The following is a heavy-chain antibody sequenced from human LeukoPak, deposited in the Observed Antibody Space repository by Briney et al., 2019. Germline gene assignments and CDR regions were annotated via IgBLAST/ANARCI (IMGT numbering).Heavy chain of an antibody. D-gene: IGHD1-26*01. CDR2: IKEDGSEK. CDR3: ARDRHSGHFD. Sequence: GGSLRLSCAGSGFTFSIYWMSWVREVPGKGLEWVANIKEDGSEKNYVDYLKGRFSIFRDNAKNSLYLQMNSLRAEDTAVYYCARDRHSGHFDRGQGTLVTVSS. J-gene: IGHJ4*02. CDR1: GFTFSIYW. V-gene: IGHV3-7*01.